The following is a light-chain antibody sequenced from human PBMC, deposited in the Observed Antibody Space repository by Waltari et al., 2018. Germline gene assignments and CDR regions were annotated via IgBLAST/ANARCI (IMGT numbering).Light chain of an antibody. CDR1: STAAVRYLY. Sequence: SALPQPASVSGSPGQCIPIYCPGTSTAAVRYLYVSWYQQHPGKAPKLIIYDVSKRPSGVSNRFSGSTSGYTASLTISGLQSEDEADYYCCSYTTTDTYVFGSGTKVTVL. J-gene: IGLJ1*01. CDR2: DVS. V-gene: IGLV2-14*03. CDR3: CSYTTTDTYV.